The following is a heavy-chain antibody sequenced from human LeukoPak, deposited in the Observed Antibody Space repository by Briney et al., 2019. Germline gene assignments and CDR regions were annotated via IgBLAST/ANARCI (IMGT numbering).Heavy chain of an antibody. Sequence: KPSETLSLTCTVSGGSISSYYWSWIRQPAGKGLEWIGRIYTSGSTNYNPSLKSRVTMSVDTSKNQFSLKLSSVTAADTAVYYCARQSGMGSGGRNRYVGQHYYYYYMDVWGKGTTVTISS. CDR3: ARQSGMGSGGRNRYVGQHYYYYYMDV. D-gene: IGHD2-15*01. CDR1: GGSISSYY. V-gene: IGHV4-4*07. CDR2: IYTSGST. J-gene: IGHJ6*03.